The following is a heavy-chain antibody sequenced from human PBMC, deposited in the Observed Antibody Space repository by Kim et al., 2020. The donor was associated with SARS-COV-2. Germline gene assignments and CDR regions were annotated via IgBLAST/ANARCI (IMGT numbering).Heavy chain of an antibody. Sequence: ASVKVSCKASGYTFTSYDIDWVRQATGQGLEWMGWMNPNSGNTGYAQKFQGRVTMTRNTSISTAYMELGSLRSEDTAVYYCARGGYDFWSGYPNWFDPWGQGTLVTVSS. CDR3: ARGGYDFWSGYPNWFDP. J-gene: IGHJ5*02. CDR2: MNPNSGNT. V-gene: IGHV1-8*01. CDR1: GYTFTSYD. D-gene: IGHD3-3*01.